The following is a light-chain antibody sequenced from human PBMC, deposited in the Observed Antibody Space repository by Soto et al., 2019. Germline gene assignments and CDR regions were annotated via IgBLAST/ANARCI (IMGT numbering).Light chain of an antibody. V-gene: IGKV3-20*01. Sequence: EILLTQSPGTLSLSPGERATLSCRASQSVSSSYLAWYQQKPGQAPRLLIYGASSRATGIPDRFSGSGSGTDFTLTISSLQPEDVATYYCQKCGSAPFTFGGGTKVDNK. CDR3: QKCGSAPFT. J-gene: IGKJ4*01. CDR2: GAS. CDR1: QSVSSSY.